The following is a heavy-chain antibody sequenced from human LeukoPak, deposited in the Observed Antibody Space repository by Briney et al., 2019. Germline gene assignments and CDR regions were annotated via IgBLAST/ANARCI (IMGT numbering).Heavy chain of an antibody. V-gene: IGHV4-59*06. J-gene: IGHJ3*02. Sequence: SETLSLTCTVSGGSISSYYWSWIRQHPGKGLEWIGYIYYSGSTYYNPSLKSRVTISVDTSKNQFSLKLSSVTAADTAVYYCAREGGALGYCSGGSCHDAFDIWGQGTMVTVSS. D-gene: IGHD2-15*01. CDR3: AREGGALGYCSGGSCHDAFDI. CDR2: IYYSGST. CDR1: GGSISSYY.